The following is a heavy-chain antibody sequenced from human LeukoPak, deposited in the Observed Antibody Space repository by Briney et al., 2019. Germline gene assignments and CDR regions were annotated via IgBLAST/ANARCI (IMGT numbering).Heavy chain of an antibody. CDR3: ARGATSYYDFWSGYYTSLVLDY. J-gene: IGHJ4*02. Sequence: GGCLRLSCAASGFTFSSYWMSWVRQAPGKGLEWVANIKQDGSEKYYVDSVKGRFTISRDNAKNSLYLQMNSLRAEDTAVYYCARGATSYYDFWSGYYTSLVLDYWGQGTLVTVSS. D-gene: IGHD3-3*01. CDR2: IKQDGSEK. CDR1: GFTFSSYW. V-gene: IGHV3-7*04.